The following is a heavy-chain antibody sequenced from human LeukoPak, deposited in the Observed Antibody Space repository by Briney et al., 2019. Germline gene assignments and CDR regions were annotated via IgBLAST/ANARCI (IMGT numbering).Heavy chain of an antibody. V-gene: IGHV4-59*01. Sequence: SETLSLTCTVSGGSISSYYWSWIRQPPGKGLEWIGYIYYSGSASYSPSLKSRVTMSVDTSKNQFSLNLSSVTAADTAVYFCANNYYDSSGYALIAFDIWGQGTIVTVSS. D-gene: IGHD3-22*01. CDR2: IYYSGSA. J-gene: IGHJ3*02. CDR3: ANNYYDSSGYALIAFDI. CDR1: GGSISSYY.